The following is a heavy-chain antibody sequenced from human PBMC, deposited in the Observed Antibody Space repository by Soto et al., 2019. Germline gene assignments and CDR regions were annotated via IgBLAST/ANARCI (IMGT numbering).Heavy chain of an antibody. CDR1: GFSLNTRGVG. J-gene: IGHJ4*02. D-gene: IGHD3-10*01. CDR3: AQNYYCGSGRVY. Sequence: QSTLKESGRTLGKPTQTLTLTCAFSGFSLNTRGVGVGWIRQPPGKAVEGLALIYWDKDRPYSPSLKSRLTISKDTLNNHVVFMMTDMDPVETATYYCAQNYYCGSGRVYWGQGTLVSVCS. V-gene: IGHV2-5*02. CDR2: IYWDKDR.